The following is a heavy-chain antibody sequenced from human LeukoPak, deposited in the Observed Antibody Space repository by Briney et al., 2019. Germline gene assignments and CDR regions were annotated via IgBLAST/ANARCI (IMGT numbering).Heavy chain of an antibody. V-gene: IGHV3-30-3*01. J-gene: IGHJ4*02. Sequence: GGSLRLSCAASGFTFSSYAMHWVRQAPGKGLEWVAVISYDGSNKYYADSVKGRFTISRDNSKNTLYLQMNGLRAEDTAVYYCARDIRAGYYFDYWGQGTLVTVSS. CDR2: ISYDGSNK. D-gene: IGHD3-10*01. CDR3: ARDIRAGYYFDY. CDR1: GFTFSSYA.